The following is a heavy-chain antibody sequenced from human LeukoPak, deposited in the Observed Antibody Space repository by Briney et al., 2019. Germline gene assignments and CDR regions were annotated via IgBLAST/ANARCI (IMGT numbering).Heavy chain of an antibody. D-gene: IGHD2-15*01. CDR1: GFSFSTFW. V-gene: IGHV3-7*01. J-gene: IGHJ4*02. CDR2: IKPDGSEQ. CDR3: VRGGGLLPDY. Sequence: GGSLRLSCAASGFSFSTFWMSWVRQAPERGLEWVANIKPDGSEQYYLDSVKGRFTICRDNAKNSMYLQISSLRAEDTAVYYCVRGGGLLPDYWGQGTPVTVSS.